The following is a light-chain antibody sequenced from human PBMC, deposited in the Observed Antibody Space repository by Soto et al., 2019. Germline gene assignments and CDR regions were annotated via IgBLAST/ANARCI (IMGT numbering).Light chain of an antibody. CDR1: QSVSSSS. CDR2: GAS. CDR3: QLDGASPKYT. J-gene: IGKJ2*01. Sequence: EIVLTQSPGTLSLSPGQRATLSCRASQSVSSSSLAWYQQRPGQAPRLLIYGASRRATGSPDRFSGSGSGTDFTLTISRLEPEDFAVYYCQLDGASPKYTFGQGTKLEIK. V-gene: IGKV3-20*01.